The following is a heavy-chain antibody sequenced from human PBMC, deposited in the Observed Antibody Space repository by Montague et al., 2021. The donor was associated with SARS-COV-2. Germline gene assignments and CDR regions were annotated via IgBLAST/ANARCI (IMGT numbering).Heavy chain of an antibody. CDR3: ARPRSGSYHGPFDY. Sequence: SLRLSCAASGFTFSSYAMHWVRQAPGKGLEWVAVISYDGSNNYYADSVKGRSTISRDNSKNTLYLQMNRLRAEDTAVYYCARPRSGSYHGPFDYWGQGTLVTVSS. CDR2: ISYDGSNN. V-gene: IGHV3-30-3*01. J-gene: IGHJ4*02. D-gene: IGHD1-26*01. CDR1: GFTFSSYA.